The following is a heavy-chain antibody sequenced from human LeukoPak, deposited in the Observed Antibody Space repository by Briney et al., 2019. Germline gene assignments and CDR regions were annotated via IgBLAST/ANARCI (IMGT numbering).Heavy chain of an antibody. CDR2: INSDGSST. V-gene: IGHV3-74*01. CDR1: FTXXXYW. CDR3: VEGDAVRF. D-gene: IGHD3-16*01. J-gene: IGHJ4*02. Sequence: FTXXXYWMHWVRQAPGKGLVWVSRINSDGSSTSYADSVKRRFTIARDNSKNTLYLQMNSLRAEDTAVYYCVEGDAVRFWGQGTLVTVSS.